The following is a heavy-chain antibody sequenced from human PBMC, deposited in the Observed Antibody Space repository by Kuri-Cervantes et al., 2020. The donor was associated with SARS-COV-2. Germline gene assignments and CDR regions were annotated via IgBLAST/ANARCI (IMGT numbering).Heavy chain of an antibody. CDR2: INYSGTT. Sequence: GSLRLSCGVYGGSFSNFHWNWVRQPPGKGLEWIGEINYSGTTNYNPSLKSRVTISVDTSKNQFSLNLTSVTAADTAVYYCARLRRHNNGWIATGYYMDVWGKGTTVTVSS. CDR3: ARLRRHNNGWIATGYYMDV. CDR1: GGSFSNFH. J-gene: IGHJ6*03. V-gene: IGHV4-34*01. D-gene: IGHD6-19*01.